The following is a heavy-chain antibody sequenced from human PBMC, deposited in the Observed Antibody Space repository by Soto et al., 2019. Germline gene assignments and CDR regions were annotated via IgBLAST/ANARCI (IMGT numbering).Heavy chain of an antibody. Sequence: SETLSLTCTVSGGSVSSGSYYWSWIRQPPGKGLEWIGYIYYSGSTNYNPSLKSRVTISVDTSKNQFSLKLSSVTAADTAVYYCARDRRGYDGYYYYGMDVWGQGTTVTVS. CDR2: IYYSGST. J-gene: IGHJ6*02. CDR1: GGSVSSGSYY. CDR3: ARDRRGYDGYYYYGMDV. D-gene: IGHD5-12*01. V-gene: IGHV4-61*01.